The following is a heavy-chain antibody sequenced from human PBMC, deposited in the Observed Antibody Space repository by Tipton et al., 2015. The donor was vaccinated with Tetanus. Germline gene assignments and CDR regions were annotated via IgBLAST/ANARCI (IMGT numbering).Heavy chain of an antibody. J-gene: IGHJ6*02. CDR1: GFTFSSYA. V-gene: IGHV3-30*04. D-gene: IGHD3-3*01. CDR2: ISYDGSNK. Sequence: SLRLSCAASGFTFSSYAMHWVRQAPGKGLEWVAVISYDGSNKYYADSVKGRFTISRDNSKNTLYLQMNSLRAEDTAVYYCARGPGGLEWLGQTDYGMDVWGQGTTVTVSS. CDR3: ARGPGGLEWLGQTDYGMDV.